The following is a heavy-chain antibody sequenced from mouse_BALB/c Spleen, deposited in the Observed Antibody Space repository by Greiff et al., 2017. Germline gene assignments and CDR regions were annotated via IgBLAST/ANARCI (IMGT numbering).Heavy chain of an antibody. D-gene: IGHD3-3*01. CDR3: AREERGPHYFDD. CDR2: IYPGDGDT. CDR1: GYTFTSYW. V-gene: IGHV1-87*01. J-gene: IGHJ2*01. Sequence: QVQLQQSGAELARPGASVKLSCKASGYTFTSYWMQWVKQRPGQGLEWIGAIYPGDGDTRYTQKFKGKATLTADKSSSTAYMQLSSLASEDSAVYYCAREERGPHYFDDWGQGTTLTVSS.